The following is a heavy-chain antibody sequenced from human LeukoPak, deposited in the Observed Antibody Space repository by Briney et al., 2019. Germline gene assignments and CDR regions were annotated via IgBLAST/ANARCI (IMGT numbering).Heavy chain of an antibody. V-gene: IGHV4-59*01. CDR1: GGSISSYY. CDR2: IYYSGST. Sequence: SETLSLTCTVSGGSISSYYWSWIRQPPGKGLEWIGYIYYSGSTNYNPSLKSRVTISIDTSKNQFSLKLSSVTAADTAVHYCARRYSYYAFDIWGQGTMVTVSS. CDR3: ARRYSYYAFDI. D-gene: IGHD5-18*01. J-gene: IGHJ3*02.